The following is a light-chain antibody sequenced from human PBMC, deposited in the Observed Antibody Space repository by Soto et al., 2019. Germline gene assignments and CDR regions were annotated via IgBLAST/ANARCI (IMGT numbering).Light chain of an antibody. CDR3: QQRSNWPGT. CDR2: AAS. V-gene: IGKV3D-20*02. J-gene: IGKJ3*01. CDR1: QSISSSY. Sequence: DIVLTQSPGTLSLSPGERATLSCRASQSISSSYLAWYQQKPGQAPRLLIYAASSRATGIPDRFSVSESETDFILTISSLEPEDFAVYYCQQRSNWPGTFGPGTKVDIK.